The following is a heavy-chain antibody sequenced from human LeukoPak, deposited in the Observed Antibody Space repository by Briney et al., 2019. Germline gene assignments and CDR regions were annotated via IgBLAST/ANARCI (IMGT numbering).Heavy chain of an antibody. D-gene: IGHD3-10*01. CDR3: AKGGTYYYGSGSYWTSDY. V-gene: IGHV3-33*06. J-gene: IGHJ4*02. CDR2: IWYDGSNK. Sequence: PGGSLRLSCAASGFTFSSYGMHWVRQAPGKGLEWVAVIWYDGSNKYYVDSVKDRFTISRDNSKNTLYLQMNSLRAEDTAVYYCAKGGTYYYGSGSYWTSDYWGQGTLVTVSS. CDR1: GFTFSSYG.